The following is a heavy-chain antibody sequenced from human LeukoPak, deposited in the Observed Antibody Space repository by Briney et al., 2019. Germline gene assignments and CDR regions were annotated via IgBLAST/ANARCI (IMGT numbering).Heavy chain of an antibody. J-gene: IGHJ4*02. CDR2: ISWNSGSI. Sequence: PGRSLRLSCAASGFTFDDYAMHWVRQAPGKGLEWVSDISWNSGSIGYADSVKSRFTISSDNAKNSLYLQMNSLRAEDTALHYCAKSRGFTVTTPFDYWGQGTLVTVSS. CDR1: GFTFDDYA. V-gene: IGHV3-9*01. D-gene: IGHD4-17*01. CDR3: AKSRGFTVTTPFDY.